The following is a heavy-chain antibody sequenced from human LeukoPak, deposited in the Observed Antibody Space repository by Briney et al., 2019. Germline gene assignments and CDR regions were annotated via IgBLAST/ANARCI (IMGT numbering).Heavy chain of an antibody. D-gene: IGHD3-22*01. CDR1: GGSFSGYY. V-gene: IGHV4-34*01. CDR3: ARAPSWAYYYDSSGYYLGGFDY. CDR2: INHSGST. Sequence: SETLSLTCAVYGGSFSGYYWSWIRQPPGKGLEWIGEINHSGSTNYNPSLKSRVTISVDTSKNQFSLKLSSVTAADTAVYYCARAPSWAYYYDSSGYYLGGFDYWGQGTLVTVSS. J-gene: IGHJ4*02.